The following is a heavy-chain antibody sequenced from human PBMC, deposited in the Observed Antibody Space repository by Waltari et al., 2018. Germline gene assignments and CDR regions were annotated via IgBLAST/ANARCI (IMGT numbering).Heavy chain of an antibody. D-gene: IGHD6-19*01. CDR2: IYYSGST. V-gene: IGHV4-39*07. J-gene: IGHJ4*02. Sequence: QLQLQESGPGLVKPSETLSLTCTVSGGSISSSSYYWGWIRPPPGKGLEWIGSIYYSGSTYYNPSLKSRVTISVDTSKNQFSLKLSSVTAADTAVYYCARDPYSSGWYFSYYFDYWGQGTLVTVSS. CDR1: GGSISSSSYY. CDR3: ARDPYSSGWYFSYYFDY.